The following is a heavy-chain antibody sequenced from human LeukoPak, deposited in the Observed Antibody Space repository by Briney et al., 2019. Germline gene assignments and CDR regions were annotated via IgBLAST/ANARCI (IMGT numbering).Heavy chain of an antibody. CDR1: GGSISSYY. V-gene: IGHV4-59*01. J-gene: IGHJ4*02. Sequence: SETLSLTCTVSGGSISSYYWTWVRQPPGKGLEWIGYIYYTGNTNYNPSLKSRVTMSVDTSKNQFSLKLSSVTAADTAVYYCARGAPYGGNSGVLDYWGQGTLVTVSS. CDR2: IYYTGNT. CDR3: ARGAPYGGNSGVLDY. D-gene: IGHD4-23*01.